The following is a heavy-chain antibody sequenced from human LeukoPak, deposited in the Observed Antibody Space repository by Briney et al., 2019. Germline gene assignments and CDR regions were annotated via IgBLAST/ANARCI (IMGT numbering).Heavy chain of an antibody. J-gene: IGHJ4*02. Sequence: GGSLGLSCAASGFTFSSYAMHWVRQAPGKGLEWVAVISYDGSTKYYADSVKGRLTISRDNSKNTQYLQMNSLRAEDTAVYYCARALEALGYCSSTSCYLLSGYWGQGTLVTVSS. V-gene: IGHV3-30*01. CDR3: ARALEALGYCSSTSCYLLSGY. CDR2: ISYDGSTK. D-gene: IGHD2-2*01. CDR1: GFTFSSYA.